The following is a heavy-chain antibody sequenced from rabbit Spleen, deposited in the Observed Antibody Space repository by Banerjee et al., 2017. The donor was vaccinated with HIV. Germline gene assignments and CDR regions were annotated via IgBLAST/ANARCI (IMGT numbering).Heavy chain of an antibody. D-gene: IGHD4-2*01. Sequence: QKQLMESGGGLVQPEGSLTLTCTVSGFDFSINYVMRWVRQAPGKGLEWIASIYPSNGVTYYANWAKGRFTISKTSSTTVTLQMTSLTAADTATYFCARGYAGASGRFNLWGPGTLVTVS. CDR3: ARGYAGASGRFNL. J-gene: IGHJ4*01. CDR1: GFDFSINYV. V-gene: IGHV1S45*01. CDR2: IYPSNGVT.